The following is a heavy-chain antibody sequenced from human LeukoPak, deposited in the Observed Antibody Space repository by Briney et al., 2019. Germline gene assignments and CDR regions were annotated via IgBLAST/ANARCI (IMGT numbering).Heavy chain of an antibody. J-gene: IGHJ4*02. V-gene: IGHV3-11*01. CDR3: ARETSYGDYTYVDY. CDR1: GFSFSDFY. Sequence: GGSLRLSCAASGFSFSDFYMNWIRQAPGKGLEWVSYITDSGSTNFYADSVKGRFTISRDNAKNSLCLQMNSLRVEDTAIYYCARETSYGDYTYVDYWGQGTLVTVSS. CDR2: ITDSGSTN. D-gene: IGHD4-17*01.